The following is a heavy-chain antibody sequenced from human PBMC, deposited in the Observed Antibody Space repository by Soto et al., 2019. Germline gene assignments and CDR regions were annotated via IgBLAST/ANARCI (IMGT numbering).Heavy chain of an antibody. CDR2: INVDNGDT. CDR3: ARVGLKYLRWFDA. V-gene: IGHV1-3*01. D-gene: IGHD6-6*01. Sequence: ASVNVSCKASGYSFRSYGIQWVRQAPGKSLEWMGWINVDNGDTKYSQNFQDRVTILRDTSASTVYMELSSLRTEDTAVYYCARVGLKYLRWFDAGGPGSLVTVSS. CDR1: GYSFRSYG. J-gene: IGHJ5*02.